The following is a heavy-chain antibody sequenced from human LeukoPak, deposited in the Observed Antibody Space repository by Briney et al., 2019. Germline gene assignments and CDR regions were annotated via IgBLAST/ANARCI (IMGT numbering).Heavy chain of an antibody. CDR3: ARIVDTAMVSKGYYFDY. Sequence: SETLSLTCAVYGGSFSGYYWSWIRQPPGKGLEWIGEINHSGSTNYNPSLKSRVTISVDTSKNQFSLKLSSVTAADTAVYYCARIVDTAMVSKGYYFDYWGQGTLVTVSS. CDR2: INHSGST. D-gene: IGHD5-18*01. V-gene: IGHV4-34*01. J-gene: IGHJ4*02. CDR1: GGSFSGYY.